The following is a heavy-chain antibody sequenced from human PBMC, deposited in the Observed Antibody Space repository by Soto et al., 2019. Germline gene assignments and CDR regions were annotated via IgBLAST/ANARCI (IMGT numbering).Heavy chain of an antibody. J-gene: IGHJ4*02. V-gene: IGHV4-30-4*01. CDR1: GGSVSSADYY. Sequence: QVQLQESGPGLVKPSQTLSLTCTVSGGSVSSADYYWTWIRQPPGKGLEWIGYIYYSGSTYYNPSLKSRVTISVDTSTNQFSLKLNSVTAADTAVYYCARHSLYFRDYRSFDSWGQGTLVTVSS. CDR3: ARHSLYFRDYRSFDS. D-gene: IGHD2-21*01. CDR2: IYYSGST.